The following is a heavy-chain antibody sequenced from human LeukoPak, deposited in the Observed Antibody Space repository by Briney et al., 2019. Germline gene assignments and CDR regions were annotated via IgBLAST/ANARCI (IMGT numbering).Heavy chain of an antibody. CDR2: INSSSNYI. CDR3: ARDQWGELSTTGFDY. Sequence: GGPLRLSCAATGFTFSDFGMNWLRQAPGKGLEWFSSINSSSNYIYYAHSVKGRFTISRDNDKSSLYLQMNSQRAEDTAVYFCARDQWGELSTTGFDYWGQGTLVTVSS. J-gene: IGHJ4*02. CDR1: GFTFSDFG. D-gene: IGHD1-26*01. V-gene: IGHV3-21*01.